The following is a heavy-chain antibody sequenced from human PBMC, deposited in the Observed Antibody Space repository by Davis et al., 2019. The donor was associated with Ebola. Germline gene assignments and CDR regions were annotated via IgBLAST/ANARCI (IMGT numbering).Heavy chain of an antibody. D-gene: IGHD1-1*01. CDR2: INPHNGNT. J-gene: IGHJ4*02. V-gene: IGHV1-18*04. CDR1: VYTFTSYG. Sequence: AASVKVSCKASVYTFTSYGITWVRQAPGQGLEWMGWINPHNGNTNYAQNVQGRVTMTTDTSTSTAYMEVGSLRSDDTAVYYCARAQFPTTSDHWGQGTLVTVSS. CDR3: ARAQFPTTSDH.